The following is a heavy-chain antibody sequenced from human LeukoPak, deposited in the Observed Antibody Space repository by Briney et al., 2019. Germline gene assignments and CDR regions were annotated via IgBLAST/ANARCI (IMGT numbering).Heavy chain of an antibody. J-gene: IGHJ4*02. CDR1: GFTFSNYA. Sequence: GGSLRLSCAASGFTFSNYAMSWVRQAPGKGLEWVSAISGSGGSTYYADSVKGRFTISRDNSKNTLYLQMNSLRAEDTAVYYCANFCSSTSCYTFDYWGQGTLVTVSS. CDR3: ANFCSSTSCYTFDY. CDR2: ISGSGGST. V-gene: IGHV3-23*01. D-gene: IGHD2-2*02.